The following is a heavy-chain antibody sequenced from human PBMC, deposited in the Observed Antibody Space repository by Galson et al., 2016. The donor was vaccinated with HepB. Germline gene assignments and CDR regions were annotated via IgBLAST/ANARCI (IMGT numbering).Heavy chain of an antibody. J-gene: IGHJ6*02. D-gene: IGHD1-1*01. CDR3: ARDAGGEENSYHYYGMDV. Sequence: SVKVSCKASGYSFSIYGFSWVRQAPGQGLEWMGWISAYNGNTNYAHKFQDRVTLTTDTFTSTAYMDLGSLRFDDTAIYYCARDAGGEENSYHYYGMDVWGQGTTVTVSS. CDR1: GYSFSIYG. V-gene: IGHV1-18*01. CDR2: ISAYNGNT.